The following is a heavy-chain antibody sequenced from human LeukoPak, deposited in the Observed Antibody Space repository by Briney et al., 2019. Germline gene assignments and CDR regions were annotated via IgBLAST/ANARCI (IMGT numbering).Heavy chain of an antibody. CDR3: ARDQADTAMVPPYFDY. CDR1: GFTFSSYS. Sequence: GGSLRLSCAASGFTFSSYSMNWFRKAPGKGLEWVSSISSSSSYIYYADSVKGRFTISRDNAKNSLYLQMNSLRAEDTAVYYCARDQADTAMVPPYFDYWGQGTLVTVSS. CDR2: ISSSSSYI. J-gene: IGHJ4*02. D-gene: IGHD5-18*01. V-gene: IGHV3-21*01.